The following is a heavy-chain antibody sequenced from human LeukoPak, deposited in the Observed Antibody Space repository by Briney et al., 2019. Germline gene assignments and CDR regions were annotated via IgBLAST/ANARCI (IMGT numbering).Heavy chain of an antibody. V-gene: IGHV4-34*01. CDR2: INHSGST. CDR3: ARGVTRTRIAAAVRNWFDP. D-gene: IGHD6-13*01. CDR1: GGSFSGYY. J-gene: IGHJ5*02. Sequence: PSETLSLTCAVYGGSFSGYYWSWIRQPPGKGLEWIGEINHSGSTNYNPSLKSRVTISVDTSKNQFSLKLSSVTAADTAVYYCARGVTRTRIAAAVRNWFDPWGQGTLVTVSS.